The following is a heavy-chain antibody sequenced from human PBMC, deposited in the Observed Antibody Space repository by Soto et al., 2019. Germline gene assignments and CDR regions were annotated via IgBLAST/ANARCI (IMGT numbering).Heavy chain of an antibody. J-gene: IGHJ6*02. D-gene: IGHD3-3*01. CDR2: ISAYNGNT. CDR1: GYTFTSYG. Sequence: GASVKVSCKASGYTFTSYGISWVRQAPGQGLEWMGWISAYNGNTNYAQKLQGRVTMTTDTSTSTAYMELRSLRSDDTAVYYCERVPYYDFWSGYYDSYYYYYGMDVWGQGTTVTVSS. CDR3: ERVPYYDFWSGYYDSYYYYYGMDV. V-gene: IGHV1-18*01.